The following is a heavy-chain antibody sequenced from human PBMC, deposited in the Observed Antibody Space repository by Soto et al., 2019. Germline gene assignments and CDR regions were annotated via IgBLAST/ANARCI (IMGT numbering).Heavy chain of an antibody. CDR2: ISGSGDII. CDR1: GFAFSSYS. Sequence: GGSLRLSCAASGFAFSSYSMSWVRQAPGKGLDWVSVISGSGDIIYYADSVKGRFTISRDNSKNTLNLQMNSLTADDTALYYCAKTRGYMDVWGKGTTVTVSS. V-gene: IGHV3-23*01. D-gene: IGHD3-10*01. CDR3: AKTRGYMDV. J-gene: IGHJ6*03.